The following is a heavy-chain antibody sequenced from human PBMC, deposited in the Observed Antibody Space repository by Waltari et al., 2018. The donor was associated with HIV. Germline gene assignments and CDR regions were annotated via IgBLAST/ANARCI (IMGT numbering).Heavy chain of an antibody. CDR3: ARNGGSSYAYYFDY. Sequence: QVQLQESGPGLVKPSETLSPPCPFSPGPFHACFWTRVRPPPGKGLEWIGYIYYNGRATYTSYNPSLKSRVTISLDTSKKQFSLRLTSVTAADAATYSCARNGGSSYAYYFDYWGQGTLVNVSS. CDR2: IYYNGRATYT. D-gene: IGHD3-16*01. CDR1: PGPFHACF. J-gene: IGHJ4*02. V-gene: IGHV4-59*01.